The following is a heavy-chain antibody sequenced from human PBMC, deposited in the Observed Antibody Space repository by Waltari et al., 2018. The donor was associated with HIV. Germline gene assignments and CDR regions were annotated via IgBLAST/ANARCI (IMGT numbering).Heavy chain of an antibody. CDR1: GFTFSTYT. V-gene: IGHV3-48*01. J-gene: IGHJ5*01. CDR3: ARDESGAYHWGWFDP. D-gene: IGHD3-16*01. Sequence: DVLLVESGGGLVQPGGSLRHSCAASGFTFSTYTMHWVRQAPGKGLEWLASITSGTDAIYYAQSVRGRVCVSRDNADNSLHLEMKSLRADDTAVYYCARDESGAYHWGWFDPWGRGTTVTVSS. CDR2: ITSGTDAI.